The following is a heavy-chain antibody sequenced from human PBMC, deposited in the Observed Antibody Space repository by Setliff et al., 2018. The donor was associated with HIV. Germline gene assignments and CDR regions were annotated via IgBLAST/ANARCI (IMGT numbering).Heavy chain of an antibody. V-gene: IGHV1-58*02. Sequence: GASVKVSCKASGFTFTTSAMQWVRQARGQRLEWIGWISVGSGNTNYAQKFQERVTITRDMSTSTAYMELSSLRFEDTAVYYCAAGPDCYSYYIGVWGKGTTVTVSS. CDR1: GFTFTTSA. CDR3: AAGPDCYSYYIGV. CDR2: ISVGSGNT. J-gene: IGHJ6*03.